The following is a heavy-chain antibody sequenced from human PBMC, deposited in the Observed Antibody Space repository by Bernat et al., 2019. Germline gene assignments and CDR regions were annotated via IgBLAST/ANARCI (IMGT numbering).Heavy chain of an antibody. Sequence: QVQLQESGPGLVKPSQTLSLTCTVSGGSISSGGYYWSWIRQHPGKGLEWIGYIYYSGSTYYNPSLKSRVTISVDTSKNQFSLKLSSVTAADTAVYYCARGVSGSGSYYSFDYWGQGTLVTVSS. V-gene: IGHV4-31*03. D-gene: IGHD3-10*01. CDR1: GGSISSGGYY. CDR3: ARGVSGSGSYYSFDY. CDR2: IYYSGST. J-gene: IGHJ4*02.